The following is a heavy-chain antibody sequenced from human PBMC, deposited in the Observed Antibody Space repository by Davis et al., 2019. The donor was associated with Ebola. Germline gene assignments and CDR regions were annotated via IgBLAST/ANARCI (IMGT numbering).Heavy chain of an antibody. J-gene: IGHJ6*02. V-gene: IGHV3-74*01. CDR3: ARDQVPAAINYYGMDV. D-gene: IGHD2-2*02. CDR2: INSDGSST. Sequence: GESLRLSCAASGFTFSSYWMHWVRQAPGKGLVWVSRINSDGSSTSYADSVKGRFTISRDNAKNTLYLQMNSLRAEDTAVYYCARDQVPAAINYYGMDVWGQGTMVTVSS. CDR1: GFTFSSYW.